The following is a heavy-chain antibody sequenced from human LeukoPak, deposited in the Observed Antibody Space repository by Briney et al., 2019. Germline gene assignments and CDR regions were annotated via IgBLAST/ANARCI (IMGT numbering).Heavy chain of an antibody. J-gene: IGHJ4*02. CDR1: GFTFSSYG. V-gene: IGHV3-30*18. D-gene: IGHD1-14*01. CDR3: AKDLDNVPGDY. CDR2: ISYDGGNK. Sequence: GRSLRLSCAASGFTFSSYGMHWVRQAPGKGLEWVAVISYDGGNKYYADSVKGRFTISRDNSKNTLYLQMNSLRAEDTAVYYCAKDLDNVPGDYWGQGTLVTVSS.